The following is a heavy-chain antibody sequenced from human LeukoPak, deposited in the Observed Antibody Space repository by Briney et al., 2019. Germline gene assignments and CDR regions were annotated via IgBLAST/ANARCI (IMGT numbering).Heavy chain of an antibody. CDR1: GFTVSSNY. CDR3: ARDSGSYYDAFDI. J-gene: IGHJ3*02. D-gene: IGHD1-26*01. Sequence: GSLRLSCAASGFTVSSNYMSWVRQAPGKGLEWVSVIYSGGSGGSTYYADSGKGRFTISRDNSKNTLYLQMNSLRAEDTAVYYCARDSGSYYDAFDIWGQGTMVTVSS. CDR2: IYSGGSGGST. V-gene: IGHV3-53*01.